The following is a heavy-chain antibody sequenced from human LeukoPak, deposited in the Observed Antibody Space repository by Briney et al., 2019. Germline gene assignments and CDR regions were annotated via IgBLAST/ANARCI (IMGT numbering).Heavy chain of an antibody. CDR2: ISVDSGKA. CDR1: GFTFTGYY. V-gene: IGHV1-18*04. CDR3: ATDRYTFGLQSDGNHY. D-gene: IGHD3/OR15-3a*01. J-gene: IGHJ4*02. Sequence: GASVKVSCKASGFTFTGYYMHWVRQAPGQGLEWMAWISVDSGKANYGPRFQGRLTVTTDRSTSTAYMELWSLRSDDTAVYYCATDRYTFGLQSDGNHYWGQGPLITVSS.